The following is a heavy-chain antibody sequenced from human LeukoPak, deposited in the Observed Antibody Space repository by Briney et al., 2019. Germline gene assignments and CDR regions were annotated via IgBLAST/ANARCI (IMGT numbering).Heavy chain of an antibody. D-gene: IGHD2/OR15-2a*01. V-gene: IGHV1-18*01. CDR2: ISAYNGNT. Sequence: ASVKVSCKASGYTFTTYGITWVRQAPGQGLEWMGWISAYNGNTNYAQRVQGRVTMTTDTSTSTAYMELRSLRSEDTAVYYCASRRSRIAPLTYGMDVWGQGTTVTVSS. CDR1: GYTFTTYG. J-gene: IGHJ6*02. CDR3: ASRRSRIAPLTYGMDV.